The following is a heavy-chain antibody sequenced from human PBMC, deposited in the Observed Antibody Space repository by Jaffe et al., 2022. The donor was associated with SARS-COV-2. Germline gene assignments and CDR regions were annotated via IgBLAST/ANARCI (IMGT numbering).Heavy chain of an antibody. D-gene: IGHD6-13*01. Sequence: QVQLVESGGGLVKPGGSLRLSCAASGFTFSDYYMTWIRQAPGKGLEWVSYISGSGTYTHYAESVEGRFTISRDNAKNSLYLQMNSLRAEDMAVYFCARPVHLGAADEYYGLDIWGQGTTVTVSS. CDR1: GFTFSDYY. CDR2: ISGSGTYT. CDR3: ARPVHLGAADEYYGLDI. V-gene: IGHV3-11*06. J-gene: IGHJ6*02.